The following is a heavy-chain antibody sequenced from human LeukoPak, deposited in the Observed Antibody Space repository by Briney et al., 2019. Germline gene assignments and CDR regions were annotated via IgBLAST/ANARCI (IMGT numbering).Heavy chain of an antibody. CDR1: GYTLTGYY. V-gene: IGHV1-2*02. CDR3: AVYCSSTSCYGFH. CDR2: INPNSGGT. D-gene: IGHD2-2*01. J-gene: IGHJ4*02. Sequence: ASVKVSCKASGYTLTGYYMHWVRQAPGQGLEWMGWINPNSGGTNYAQKFQGRVTMTRDTSISTAYMELSRLRSDDTAVYYCAVYCSSTSCYGFHWGQGTLVTVSS.